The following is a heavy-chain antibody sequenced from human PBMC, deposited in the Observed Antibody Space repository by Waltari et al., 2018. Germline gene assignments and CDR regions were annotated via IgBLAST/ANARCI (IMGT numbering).Heavy chain of an antibody. CDR2: IYHTGRT. J-gene: IGHJ4*02. Sequence: QVQLQESGPGLVKPSETLSLTCTVSGDSIRSHCWTWIRQPPGKGLEWIGYIYHTGRTSYNPSLRSRITMSVDTSKRQFSLNLSSVTAADTAVYYCASSSRAAGYWGQGTLVTVSS. CDR1: GDSIRSHC. D-gene: IGHD2-15*01. CDR3: ASSSRAAGY. V-gene: IGHV4-59*11.